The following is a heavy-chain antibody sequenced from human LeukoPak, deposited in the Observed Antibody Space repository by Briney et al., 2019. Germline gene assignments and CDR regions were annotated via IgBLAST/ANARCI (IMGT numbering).Heavy chain of an antibody. CDR2: ISSSSSTL. J-gene: IGHJ4*02. Sequence: TGGSLRLSCAGSGFTFSSYSMNWVRQAPGKGLEWVSYISSSSSTLYYADSVKGRFTISRDNAKNSLYLQMNSLRAEDTAVYYCARAPWSAYNSPHDYWGQGTLVTVSS. D-gene: IGHD3-3*01. V-gene: IGHV3-48*01. CDR3: ARAPWSAYNSPHDY. CDR1: GFTFSSYS.